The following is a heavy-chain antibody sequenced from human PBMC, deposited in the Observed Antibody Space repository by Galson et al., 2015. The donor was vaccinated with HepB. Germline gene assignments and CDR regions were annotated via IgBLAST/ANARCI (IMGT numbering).Heavy chain of an antibody. V-gene: IGHV3-30*03. D-gene: IGHD1-26*01. CDR3: ARHPGSFRDF. CDR2: ISTDGSKT. J-gene: IGHJ4*02. Sequence: ALRLSCAASGFPFTTYGLHWVRQAPGKGLEWVARISTDGSKTYYAESVKGRCTISRDNSRDTLYLQMDSLRPNDTAVYYCARHPGSFRDFWGQGTLVTVSS. CDR1: GFPFTTYG.